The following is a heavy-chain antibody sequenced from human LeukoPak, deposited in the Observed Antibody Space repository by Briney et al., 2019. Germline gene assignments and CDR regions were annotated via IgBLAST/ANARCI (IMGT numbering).Heavy chain of an antibody. CDR2: ISGSGDKT. CDR1: GFSFSTYA. CDR3: AKYYGGYAYFDY. D-gene: IGHD4-17*01. J-gene: IGHJ4*02. Sequence: QAGGSLRLSCAGPGFSFSTYAMSWVRQAPGKGLEWVSAISGSGDKTYYADSVKGRFTVSRDDSKNTLYLQMSSLRAEDTAVYYCAKYYGGYAYFDYWGQGTLVTVSS. V-gene: IGHV3-23*01.